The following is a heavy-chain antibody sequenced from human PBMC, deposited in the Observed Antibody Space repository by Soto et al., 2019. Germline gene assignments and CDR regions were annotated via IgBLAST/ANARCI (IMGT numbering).Heavy chain of an antibody. J-gene: IGHJ4*02. CDR2: SSTSGRST. V-gene: IGHV3-23*01. CDR1: GIDFSNYA. CDR3: AKDGNWLDVFLDL. Sequence: GGSLSLSCVVSGIDFSNYAMTLVGQAPGKGLEWVAISSTSGRSTYHADSVRGRFTISRDNSKNTLYLHMTNLRAEDTAVYYCAKDGNWLDVFLDLWGQGTPVTVSS. D-gene: IGHD6-19*01.